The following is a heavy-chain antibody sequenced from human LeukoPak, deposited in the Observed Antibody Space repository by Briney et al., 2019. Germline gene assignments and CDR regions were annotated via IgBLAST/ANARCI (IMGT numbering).Heavy chain of an antibody. J-gene: IGHJ4*02. CDR1: GGSFSGYY. Sequence: PSETLSLTCAVYGGSFSGYYWSWIRQPPGKGLEWIGEINHSGSTNYNPSLKSRVTISVDTSKNQFSLKLSSVTAADTAVYYCARGDCSSTSWYQFDYWGQGTLVTVSS. D-gene: IGHD2-2*01. CDR3: ARGDCSSTSWYQFDY. CDR2: INHSGST. V-gene: IGHV4-34*01.